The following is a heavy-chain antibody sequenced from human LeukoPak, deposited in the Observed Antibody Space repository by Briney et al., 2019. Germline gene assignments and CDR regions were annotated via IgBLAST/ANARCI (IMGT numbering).Heavy chain of an antibody. CDR1: GGSISSSSYY. D-gene: IGHD6-19*01. CDR2: IYYSGST. Sequence: PSETLSLTCTVSGGSISSSSYYWGWIRQPPGKGLEWIGSIYYSGSTYYNPSLKSRVTISVDTSKNQFSLELSSVTAADTAVYYCARDLKIAVAACWFDPWGQGTLVTVSS. V-gene: IGHV4-39*07. CDR3: ARDLKIAVAACWFDP. J-gene: IGHJ5*02.